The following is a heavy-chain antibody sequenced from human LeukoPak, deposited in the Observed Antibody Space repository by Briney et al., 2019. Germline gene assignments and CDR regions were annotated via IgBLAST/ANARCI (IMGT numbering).Heavy chain of an antibody. V-gene: IGHV4-34*01. CDR2: INHSGST. J-gene: IGHJ5*02. CDR3: ARHRYWFDP. Sequence: SETLSLTCAVYGGSFSGYYWSWIRQPPGKGLEWIGEINHSGSTNYNPSLKSRVTISVDTSKNQFSLKLSSVTAADAAVYYCARHRYWFDPWGQGTLVTVSS. CDR1: GGSFSGYY.